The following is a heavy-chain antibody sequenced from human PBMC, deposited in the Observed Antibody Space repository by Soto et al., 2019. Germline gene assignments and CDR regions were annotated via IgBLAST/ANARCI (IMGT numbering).Heavy chain of an antibody. CDR3: VWGYYMDV. CDR2: LYYSGST. J-gene: IGHJ6*03. V-gene: IGHV4-59*01. D-gene: IGHD3-10*01. CDR1: GGSISDYY. Sequence: SETLSLTCTVSGGSISDYYWYWIRQTPGKGLEWIGYLYYSGSTNYNPSLKSRVTISVETSKKQFSLKLRSVTAADTAVYYCVWGYYMDVWGQGTKVTVYS.